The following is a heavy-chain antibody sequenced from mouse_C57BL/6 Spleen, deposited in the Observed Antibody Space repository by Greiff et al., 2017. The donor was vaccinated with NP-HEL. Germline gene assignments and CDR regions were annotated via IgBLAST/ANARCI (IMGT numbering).Heavy chain of an antibody. CDR1: GYAFSSYW. Sequence: QVQLQQSGAELVKPGASVKISCKASGYAFSSYWMNWVKQRPGKGLEWIGQIYPGDGDTNYNGKFKGKATLTADKSSSTAYMQLSSLTSEDSAVYFCARPGKGGWYFDVWGTGTTVTVSS. V-gene: IGHV1-80*01. CDR2: IYPGDGDT. D-gene: IGHD4-1*01. J-gene: IGHJ1*03. CDR3: ARPGKGGWYFDV.